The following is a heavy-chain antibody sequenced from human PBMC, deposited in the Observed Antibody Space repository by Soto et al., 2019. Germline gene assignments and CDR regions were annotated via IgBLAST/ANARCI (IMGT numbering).Heavy chain of an antibody. CDR3: ASRVNGYSGFATDA. V-gene: IGHV1-69*06. J-gene: IGHJ5*02. Sequence: ASVKVSCKASGGTFNSYGLTWVRQAPGQGLEWMGRIVPIFGTANYAQKFQGRVTITADKSTSTAYMELSNLRSEDTAVYYCASRVNGYSGFATDAWGQGTLVTVSS. CDR2: IVPIFGTA. D-gene: IGHD5-12*01. CDR1: GGTFNSYG.